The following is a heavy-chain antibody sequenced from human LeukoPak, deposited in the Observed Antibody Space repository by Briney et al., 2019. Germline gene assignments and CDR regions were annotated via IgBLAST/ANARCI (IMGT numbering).Heavy chain of an antibody. Sequence: ASVKVSCKASGYTFTNYYMHWVRQAPGQGLEWMGIINPSGGSTSYAQKFQGRVTMTRDMSTSTVYMELSSLRSEDTAVYYCARAGDNWNYESHFDYWGQGTLVTVSS. J-gene: IGHJ4*02. CDR2: INPSGGST. D-gene: IGHD1-7*01. CDR1: GYTFTNYY. V-gene: IGHV1-46*01. CDR3: ARAGDNWNYESHFDY.